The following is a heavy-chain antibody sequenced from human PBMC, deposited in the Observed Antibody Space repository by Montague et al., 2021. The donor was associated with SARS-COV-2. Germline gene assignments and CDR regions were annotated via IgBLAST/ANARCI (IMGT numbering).Heavy chain of an antibody. J-gene: IGHJ6*03. CDR3: ARLGDGVVPSPILGVGPYYSYYSMDV. Sequence: SETLSLTCAVHGGSFSTYCWNWIRQPPGKGLEWIGEIHQGGSTNYNPSLKSRVTISADTSKNQFSLKLTSVAAADTAVYYCARLGDGVVPSPILGVGPYYSYYSMDVWGKGTTVTVSS. CDR1: GGSFSTYC. V-gene: IGHV4-34*01. D-gene: IGHD2-2*02. CDR2: IHQGGST.